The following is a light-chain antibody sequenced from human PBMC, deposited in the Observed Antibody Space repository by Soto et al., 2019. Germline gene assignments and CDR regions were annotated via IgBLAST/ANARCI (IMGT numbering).Light chain of an antibody. CDR1: QSVSSY. CDR3: QQRSNWPIT. Sequence: EIVLTQSPATLSLSPGERATLSCRASQSVSSYLAWYQQKPGQAPRLLIYDASNMATGIPARFSGSGSGTDFTLTVSSLEPEDFAVYYCQQRSNWPITFGPGTNVDIK. CDR2: DAS. V-gene: IGKV3-11*01. J-gene: IGKJ3*01.